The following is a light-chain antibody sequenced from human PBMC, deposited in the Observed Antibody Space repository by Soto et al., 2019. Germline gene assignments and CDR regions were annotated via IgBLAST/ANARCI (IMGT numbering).Light chain of an antibody. J-gene: IGKJ2*01. CDR1: KSVRDNY. Sequence: IVLTQSPGTLSLSPGDTATLSCGASKSVRDNYLAWYQKKPAQAPRLLIYGADARAAGIPDRFSGSGSGTEFTLTISRLQPEDFAVYYCQQYGASPFTFGQGTKLEIK. V-gene: IGKV3-20*01. CDR2: GAD. CDR3: QQYGASPFT.